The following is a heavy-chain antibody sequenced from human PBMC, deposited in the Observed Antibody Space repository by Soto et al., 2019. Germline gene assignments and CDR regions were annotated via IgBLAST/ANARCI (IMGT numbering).Heavy chain of an antibody. CDR1: GYTFTSYA. V-gene: IGHV1-3*01. CDR2: INAGNGNT. CDR3: ARDLLDYYDSSVYFGFDY. D-gene: IGHD3-22*01. J-gene: IGHJ4*02. Sequence: QVQLVQSGAEVKKPGASVKVYCKASGYTFTSYAMHWVRQAPGQRLEWMGWINAGNGNTKYSQKFQGRVTITRVTSASTAYMELSSLRSEDTAVYYCARDLLDYYDSSVYFGFDYWGQGTLVTVSS.